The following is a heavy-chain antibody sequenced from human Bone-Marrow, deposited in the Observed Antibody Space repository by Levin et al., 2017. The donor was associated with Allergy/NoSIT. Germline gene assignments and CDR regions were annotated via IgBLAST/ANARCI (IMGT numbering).Heavy chain of an antibody. Sequence: PGGSLRLSCVAYGFTFNSHEMNWVRQAPGKGLEWLSYINLSGGTTYYADSVKGRFTISRDNAQNSLYLQMNSLGAEDTAVYYCARERYCKGGNCYRDFDCWGQGTLVIVSS. J-gene: IGHJ4*02. CDR1: GFTFNSHE. CDR2: INLSGGTT. V-gene: IGHV3-48*03. CDR3: ARERYCKGGNCYRDFDC. D-gene: IGHD2-15*01.